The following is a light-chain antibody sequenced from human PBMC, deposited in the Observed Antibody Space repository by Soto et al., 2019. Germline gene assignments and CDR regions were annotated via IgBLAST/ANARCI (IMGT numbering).Light chain of an antibody. CDR3: SSYTSSSAPGRI. V-gene: IGLV2-14*01. J-gene: IGLJ2*01. CDR1: SSDVGGYNY. Sequence: QSALTQPASVSGSPGQSITISCAGTSSDVGGYNYVSWYQQHPGKAPKLMIYDVSERPSGVSNRFSGSKSGNTASLTISGLQAEDEADYYCSSYTSSSAPGRIFGGGTKLTV. CDR2: DVS.